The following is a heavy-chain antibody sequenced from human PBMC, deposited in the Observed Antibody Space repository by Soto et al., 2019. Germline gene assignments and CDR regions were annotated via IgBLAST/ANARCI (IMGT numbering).Heavy chain of an antibody. CDR3: AKAYIRPLDY. J-gene: IGHJ4*02. D-gene: IGHD1-1*01. CDR1: GFSFSRYG. CDR2: ISYDGTSK. Sequence: QVQLVESGGGVVQPGRSLRLSCAASGFSFSRYGMHWVRQTPGKGLEWVAVISYDGTSKYYADSVKGRFTISRDNSKKMLYMQMNSLRPEDTAVYYCAKAYIRPLDYWGQVTLVTVSS. V-gene: IGHV3-30*18.